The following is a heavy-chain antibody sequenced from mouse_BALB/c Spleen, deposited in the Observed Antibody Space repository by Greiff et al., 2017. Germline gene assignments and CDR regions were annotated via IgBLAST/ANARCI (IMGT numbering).Heavy chain of an antibody. V-gene: IGHV1-4*02. D-gene: IGHD1-1*01. CDR1: GYTFTSYT. CDR2: INPSSGYT. J-gene: IGHJ2*01. Sequence: VQLQQSAAELARPGASVKMSCKASGYTFTSYTMHWVKQRPGQGLEWIGYINPSSGYTEYNQKFKDKTTLTADKSSSTAYMQLSSLTSEDSAVYYCARGDYYGNYFDYWGQGTTLTVSS. CDR3: ARGDYYGNYFDY.